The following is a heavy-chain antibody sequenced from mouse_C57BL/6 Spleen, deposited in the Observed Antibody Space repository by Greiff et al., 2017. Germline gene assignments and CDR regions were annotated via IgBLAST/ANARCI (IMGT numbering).Heavy chain of an antibody. CDR2: IYPGSGST. Sequence: VQLQQPGAELVKPGASVKMSCKASGYTFTSYWITWVKQRPGQGLEWIGDIYPGSGSTNYNEKFKSKATLTVDTSSSTAYMQLSSLTSEDSAVYYCARENYDCDCLYYYAMDYWGQGTSATGS. CDR3: ARENYDCDCLYYYAMDY. CDR1: GYTFTSYW. V-gene: IGHV1-55*01. D-gene: IGHD2-4*01. J-gene: IGHJ4*01.